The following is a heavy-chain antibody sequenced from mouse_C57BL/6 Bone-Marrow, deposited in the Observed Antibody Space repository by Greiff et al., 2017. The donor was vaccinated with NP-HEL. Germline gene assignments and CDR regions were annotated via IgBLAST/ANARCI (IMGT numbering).Heavy chain of an antibody. CDR3: TPSSRGGYFDY. CDR1: GFNIKDYY. CDR2: IDPEDGDT. V-gene: IGHV14-1*01. D-gene: IGHD1-1*01. Sequence: EVQLQQSGAELVRPGASVKLSCTASGFNIKDYYMHWVKQRPEQGLEWIGRIDPEDGDTEYAPKFPGKATMTADTSSNTAYLQLSSLTSEDTAVYYCTPSSRGGYFDYWGQGTTLTVSS. J-gene: IGHJ2*01.